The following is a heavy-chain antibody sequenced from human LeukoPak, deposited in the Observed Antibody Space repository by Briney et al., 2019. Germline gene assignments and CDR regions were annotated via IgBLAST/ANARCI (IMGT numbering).Heavy chain of an antibody. CDR1: GGSLSRGDYY. CDR2: ICYSGSI. V-gene: IGHV4-30-4*01. D-gene: IGHD3-9*01. CDR3: ARDDMLTGYCD. J-gene: IGHJ4*02. Sequence: SQTLSLTCTVSGGSLSRGDYYWSWIRPPPGKGLECSEYICYSGSIDYSPSLRRSVNISGDSSKNQFSLKLSSVTAADTAVYYCARDDMLTGYCDWGQGTLITVSS.